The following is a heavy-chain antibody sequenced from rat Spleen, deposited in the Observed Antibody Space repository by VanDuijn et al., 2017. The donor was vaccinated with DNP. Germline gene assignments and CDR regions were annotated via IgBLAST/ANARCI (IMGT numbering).Heavy chain of an antibody. CDR2: MWSDGDT. Sequence: QVQLKESGPGLAQPSLTLSLTCTVSGFSLTGYHVHWVRQFPGKGLEWKGVMWSDGDTSYNSALKSRLSISRDTSKSQVFLKMNSLQTEVTAPYYCARDIGATSFVDWGQGTLVTVSS. D-gene: IGHD1-5*01. V-gene: IGHV2-32*01. CDR1: GFSLTGYH. CDR3: ARDIGATSFVD. J-gene: IGHJ3*01.